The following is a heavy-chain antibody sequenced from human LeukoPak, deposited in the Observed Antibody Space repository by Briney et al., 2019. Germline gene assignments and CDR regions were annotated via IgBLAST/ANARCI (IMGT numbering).Heavy chain of an antibody. CDR3: ARESPQRSIVLPAD. D-gene: IGHD2-2*01. CDR1: GYTFTSYG. Sequence: ASVKVSCKASGYTFTSYGISWVRQATGQGLEWMGWMNPNSGYTVYAQKFQGRITMTRNTSISTAYMELSSLRSEDTAVYYCARESPQRSIVLPADWGQGTLVTVSS. CDR2: MNPNSGYT. V-gene: IGHV1-8*02. J-gene: IGHJ4*02.